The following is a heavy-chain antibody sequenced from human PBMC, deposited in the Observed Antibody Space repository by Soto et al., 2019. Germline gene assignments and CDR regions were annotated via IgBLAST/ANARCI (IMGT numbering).Heavy chain of an antibody. J-gene: IGHJ4*01. D-gene: IGHD1-7*01. CDR2: IKSKTDGGTP. CDR3: TTDSYTLKLVRFDY. Sequence: PGGSLRLSCAASGFIFSNAWINWVRQAPGKGLEWVGRIKSKTDGGTPDFAAPVRGRFAISRDDSKSMVYLQMNSLKTEDTAVYYSTTDSYTLKLVRFDYWGLGTLVTVSS. CDR1: GFIFSNAW. V-gene: IGHV3-15*07.